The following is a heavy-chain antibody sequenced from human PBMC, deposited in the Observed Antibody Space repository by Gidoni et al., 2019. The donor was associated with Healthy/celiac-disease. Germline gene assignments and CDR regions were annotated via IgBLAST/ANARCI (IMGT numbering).Heavy chain of an antibody. J-gene: IGHJ4*02. CDR3: AREVRPLYYFDY. V-gene: IGHV3-53*02. CDR2: IYIGGST. Sequence: EVQLVETGGGLIQPGGSLGLSCAASGFTVSSNYMSWVRQAPGKGLEWVSVIYIGGSTYYADSVKGRFTISRDNSKNTLYLQMNSLRAEDTAVYYCAREVRPLYYFDYWGQGTLVTVSS. CDR1: GFTVSSNY. D-gene: IGHD3-10*01.